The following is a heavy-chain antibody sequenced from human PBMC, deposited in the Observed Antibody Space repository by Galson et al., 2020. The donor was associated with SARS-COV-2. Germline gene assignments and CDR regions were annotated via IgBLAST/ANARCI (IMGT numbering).Heavy chain of an antibody. Sequence: EGSLRLSCAASGFPFSSYSMIWVRQAPGKGLEWVSSISSGSSYIYYADSVRGRFSMSRDNPKNSLYLQMNSLRVEDTAVYYCARLGGMATTPNTYYYYGMDVWGQGTTVTVSS. D-gene: IGHD3-16*01. CDR1: GFPFSSYS. CDR3: ARLGGMATTPNTYYYYGMDV. V-gene: IGHV3-21*01. CDR2: ISSGSSYI. J-gene: IGHJ6*02.